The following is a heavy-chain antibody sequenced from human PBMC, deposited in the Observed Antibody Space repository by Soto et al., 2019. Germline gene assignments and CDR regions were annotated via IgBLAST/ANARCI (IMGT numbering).Heavy chain of an antibody. D-gene: IGHD6-19*01. Sequence: QLQLQESGPGLVKPSETLSLTCTVSGGSISSSSYYWGWIRQPPGKGLEWIGSIYYSGSTYYNPSLKSRVTISVDTSKNPYSLKLSSVTAADTAVYYCATAYSSGWYASEYYFDYWGQGTLVTVSS. V-gene: IGHV4-39*01. CDR2: IYYSGST. CDR3: ATAYSSGWYASEYYFDY. CDR1: GGSISSSSYY. J-gene: IGHJ4*02.